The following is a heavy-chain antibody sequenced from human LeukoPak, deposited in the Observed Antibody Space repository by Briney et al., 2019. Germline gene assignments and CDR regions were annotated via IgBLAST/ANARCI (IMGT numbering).Heavy chain of an antibody. CDR2: IHRDDKT. CDR3: AREAGLALYYYYGMDV. CDR1: GFIVSSCY. D-gene: IGHD3-10*01. V-gene: IGHV3-53*01. Sequence: PGGSLRLSCAASGFIVSSCYMYWVRQAPGKGLEWVSFIHRDDKTYYADSVKGRFTMSRDNSRNTLFLQMNSLGADDTAVYYCAREAGLALYYYYGMDVWGQGTTVTVSS. J-gene: IGHJ6*02.